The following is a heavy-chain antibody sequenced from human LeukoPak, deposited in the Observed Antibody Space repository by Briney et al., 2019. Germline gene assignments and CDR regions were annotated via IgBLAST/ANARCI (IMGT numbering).Heavy chain of an antibody. J-gene: IGHJ4*02. V-gene: IGHV4-59*01. CDR2: IYYSGST. CDR3: ARDSGYNAFDY. D-gene: IGHD5-12*01. Sequence: PSETLSLTCTVSGGSISSYYWSRIRQPPGKELEWFGYIYYSGSTNYNHALKSRVTISVDTFKDQFSPKLSSVTAADTAMYFCARDSGYNAFDYWGQGTLVSVSS. CDR1: GGSISSYY.